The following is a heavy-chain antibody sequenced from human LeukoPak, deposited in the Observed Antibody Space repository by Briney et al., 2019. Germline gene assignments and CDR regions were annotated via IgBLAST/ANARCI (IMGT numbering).Heavy chain of an antibody. V-gene: IGHV1-18*01. CDR2: ISAYNGNT. CDR3: ARVRLRYFGPNIYYYYYGMDV. J-gene: IGHJ6*02. D-gene: IGHD3-9*01. CDR1: GYTFASYG. Sequence: ASVKVSCKASGYTFASYGISWVRQAPGQGLEWMGWISAYNGNTNYAQKLQGRVTMTTDTSTSTAYMELRSLRSDDTAVYYCARVRLRYFGPNIYYYYYGMDVWGQGTTVTVSS.